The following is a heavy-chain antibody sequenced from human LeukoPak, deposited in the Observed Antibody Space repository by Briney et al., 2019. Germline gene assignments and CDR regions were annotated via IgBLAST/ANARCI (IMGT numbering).Heavy chain of an antibody. CDR3: TRDRFKTIFGVTDAFDI. CDR2: ISSSGSTI. CDR1: GFTFSDYY. Sequence: GGSLRLSCAASGFTFSDYYMTWLRQAPGKGLEWVSYISSSGSTIFYADSVKGRFTISRDNTKNSLYLQMNSLRAEDTAVYYCTRDRFKTIFGVTDAFDIWGQGTMVSVSS. J-gene: IGHJ3*02. D-gene: IGHD3-3*01. V-gene: IGHV3-11*01.